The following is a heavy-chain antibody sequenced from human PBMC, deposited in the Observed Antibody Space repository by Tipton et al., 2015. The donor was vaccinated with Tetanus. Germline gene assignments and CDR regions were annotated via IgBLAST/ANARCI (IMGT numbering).Heavy chain of an antibody. J-gene: IGHJ4*02. CDR1: GFRFSYSG. D-gene: IGHD3-16*01. V-gene: IGHV3-23*01. Sequence: SLRLSCAASGFRFSYSGMHWVRQAPGKGLEWVSSLSGSGDSTYYVDSVRGRFTISRDNSKNTLYLQMNSLRAEDSAVYYCARRQVEGGAHFDHWGQGTLVTVSS. CDR2: LSGSGDST. CDR3: ARRQVEGGAHFDH.